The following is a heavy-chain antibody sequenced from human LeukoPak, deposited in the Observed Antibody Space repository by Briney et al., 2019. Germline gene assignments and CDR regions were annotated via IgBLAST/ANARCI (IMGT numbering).Heavy chain of an antibody. Sequence: GGSLRLSCAASGFTFSIYAMTWVRQAPGKGLEWVSAISGSDGSTYYADSVKGRFTISRDNSKNTLYLQMNSLRAEDTAIYYCAKGLGRDIAVAVPTTRTDYWGQGTLVTVSS. CDR1: GFTFSIYA. D-gene: IGHD2-15*01. CDR2: ISGSDGST. CDR3: AKGLGRDIAVAVPTTRTDY. J-gene: IGHJ4*02. V-gene: IGHV3-23*01.